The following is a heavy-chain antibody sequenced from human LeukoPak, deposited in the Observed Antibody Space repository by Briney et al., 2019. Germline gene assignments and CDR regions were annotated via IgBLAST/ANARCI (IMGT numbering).Heavy chain of an antibody. Sequence: GASVKVSCKASGYTFTSYYMHWVRQAPGQGLEWMGIINPSGGSTSYAQKFQGRVTMTRDMSTSTVYMELSSLRSEDTAVYYCARDRGGLRGGYYYFDYWGQGTLATVSS. D-gene: IGHD1-26*01. J-gene: IGHJ4*02. V-gene: IGHV1-46*01. CDR3: ARDRGGLRGGYYYFDY. CDR1: GYTFTSYY. CDR2: INPSGGST.